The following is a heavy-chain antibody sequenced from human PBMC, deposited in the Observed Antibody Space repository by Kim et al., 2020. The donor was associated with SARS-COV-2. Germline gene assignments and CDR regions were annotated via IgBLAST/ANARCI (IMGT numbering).Heavy chain of an antibody. J-gene: IGHJ4*02. CDR3: AKDRQRATVTLPDY. V-gene: IGHV3-9*01. D-gene: IGHD4-17*01. Sequence: VKDRFTISRTKAKNSLYRQMNSLRAEDTALYYCAKDRQRATVTLPDYWGQGTLVTVSS.